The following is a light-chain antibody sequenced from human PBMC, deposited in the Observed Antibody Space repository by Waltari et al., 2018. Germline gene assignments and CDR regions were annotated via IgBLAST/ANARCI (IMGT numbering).Light chain of an antibody. CDR3: CSYAGSSTWV. CDR1: SRDVGSYNL. J-gene: IGLJ3*02. Sequence: QSALTQPASVSGSPGQSNTISCTGTSRDVGSYNLVSWYQQHPGKAPKLMIYEVSKRPSGVSNRFSGSKSGNTASLTISGLQAEDEADYYCCSYAGSSTWVFGGGTKLTVL. CDR2: EVS. V-gene: IGLV2-23*02.